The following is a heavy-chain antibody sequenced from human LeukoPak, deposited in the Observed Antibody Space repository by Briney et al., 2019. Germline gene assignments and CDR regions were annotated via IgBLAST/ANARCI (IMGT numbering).Heavy chain of an antibody. V-gene: IGHV1-18*01. J-gene: IGHJ5*02. D-gene: IGHD3-10*01. CDR3: ARASPNIVRGGGWFDP. Sequence: ASVKVSCKASGYTFTSYGISWVRQAPGQGLEWMGWISAYNGNTNYAQKLQGRVTMTTDTSTSTAYMELRSLRSDDTAVYYCARASPNIVRGGGWFDPWGQGTLVTVSS. CDR1: GYTFTSYG. CDR2: ISAYNGNT.